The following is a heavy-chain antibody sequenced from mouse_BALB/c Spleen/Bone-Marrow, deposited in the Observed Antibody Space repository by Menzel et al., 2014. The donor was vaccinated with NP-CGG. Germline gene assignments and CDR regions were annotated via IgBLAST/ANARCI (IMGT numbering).Heavy chain of an antibody. CDR1: GFTFSSYT. J-gene: IGHJ1*01. Sequence: EVKLVESGGGLVQPGGSLKLSCVVSGFTFSSYTMSWVRQTPEKRLEWVAYISNGGGTTYYPDTVKGRFTISRDNAKNTLYLQMSSLKSEDTAMYYCARLGLRRDWYFDVWGAGTTVTVSS. D-gene: IGHD2-2*01. CDR2: ISNGGGTT. CDR3: ARLGLRRDWYFDV. V-gene: IGHV5-12-2*01.